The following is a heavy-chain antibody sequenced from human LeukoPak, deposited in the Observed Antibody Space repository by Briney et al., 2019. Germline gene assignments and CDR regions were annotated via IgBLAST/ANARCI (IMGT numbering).Heavy chain of an antibody. CDR3: AREGDYYYDSSGYYYFDY. J-gene: IGHJ4*02. V-gene: IGHV1-69*05. CDR2: IIPIFGTA. Sequence: SVKVSCKASGGTLSSYAISWVRQAPGQGLEWMGRIIPIFGTANYAQKFQGRVTITTDESTSTAYMELSSLRSEDTAVYYCAREGDYYYDSSGYYYFDYWGQGTLVTVSS. D-gene: IGHD3-22*01. CDR1: GGTLSSYA.